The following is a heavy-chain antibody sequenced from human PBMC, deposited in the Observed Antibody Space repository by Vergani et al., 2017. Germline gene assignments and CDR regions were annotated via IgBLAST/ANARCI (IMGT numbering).Heavy chain of an antibody. D-gene: IGHD2-15*01. CDR2: IYWDDDK. CDR1: GFSLSTSGVG. J-gene: IGHJ4*02. V-gene: IGHV2-5*02. Sequence: ITLKESGPTLVKPTQTLTLTCTFSGFSLSTSGVGVGWIRQPPGKALEWLALIYWDDDKRYSPSLKSRLTITKDTSKIQVVLTMTTMDPVDTATYYCAHSLYCSGGSCYSPAGGFDYWGQGTLVTVSS. CDR3: AHSLYCSGGSCYSPAGGFDY.